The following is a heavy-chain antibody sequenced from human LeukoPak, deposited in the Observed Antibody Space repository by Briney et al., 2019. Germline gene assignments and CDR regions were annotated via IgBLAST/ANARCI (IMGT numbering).Heavy chain of an antibody. V-gene: IGHV3-30*02. D-gene: IGHD5-18*01. CDR1: GFTFSNYG. CDR3: AKDIYSYGELDH. Sequence: PGGSLRLPCAACGFTFSNYGMHWVRQAPGKGLEWGAFIRYDSRNIYYADSVKGRFNVSRDNSKNTLYLQINSLRAEDTAFYYCAKDIYSYGELDHWGQGTLVIVSS. J-gene: IGHJ4*02. CDR2: IRYDSRNI.